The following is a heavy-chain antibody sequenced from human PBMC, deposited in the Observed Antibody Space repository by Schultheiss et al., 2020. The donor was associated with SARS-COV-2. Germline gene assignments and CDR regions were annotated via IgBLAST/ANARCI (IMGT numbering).Heavy chain of an antibody. CDR2: INPNSGGT. Sequence: GESLKISCKASGYTFTSYYMHWVRQAPGQGLEWMGRINPNSGGTNYAQKFQGRVTMTRDTSISTAYMELSRMRSDDTAVYYCAREHYYDSPYDYWGQGTLVNVAS. J-gene: IGHJ4*02. CDR1: GYTFTSYY. D-gene: IGHD3-22*01. CDR3: AREHYYDSPYDY. V-gene: IGHV1-2*06.